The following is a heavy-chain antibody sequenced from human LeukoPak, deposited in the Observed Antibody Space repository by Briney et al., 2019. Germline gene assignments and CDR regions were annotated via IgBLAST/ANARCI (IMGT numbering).Heavy chain of an antibody. J-gene: IGHJ3*02. D-gene: IGHD3-16*01. V-gene: IGHV3-23*01. CDR1: GFTFSDYA. CDR2: ISGSGSNT. Sequence: PGGSLRLSCAASGFTFSDYAMSWVRQAPGKGLEWVSGISGSGSNTYYADPVRGRFTISRDNSKSTLYLQMNSLRAEDTALYYCGKHQGSGGVGSGTGAFDIWGQGTMVTVFS. CDR3: GKHQGSGGVGSGTGAFDI.